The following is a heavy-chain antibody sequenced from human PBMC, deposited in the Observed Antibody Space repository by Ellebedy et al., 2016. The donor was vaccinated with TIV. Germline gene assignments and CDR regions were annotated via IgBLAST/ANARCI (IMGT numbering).Heavy chain of an antibody. CDR2: ISGSGGST. D-gene: IGHD5-24*01. CDR1: GFTFSSYA. V-gene: IGHV3-23*01. Sequence: GGSLRLSCAASGFTFSSYAMSWVRQAPGKGLEWLSGISGSGGSTFYADSVKGRFTISRDNSKNTLYLQMNSLRAEDTAVYYCARDMGRWLQFLAYWGQGTLVTVSS. CDR3: ARDMGRWLQFLAY. J-gene: IGHJ4*02.